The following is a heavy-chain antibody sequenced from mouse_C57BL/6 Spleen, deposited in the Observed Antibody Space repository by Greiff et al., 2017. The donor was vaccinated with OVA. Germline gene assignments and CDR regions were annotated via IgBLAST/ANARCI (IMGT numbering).Heavy chain of an antibody. J-gene: IGHJ1*03. CDR2: INPSNGGT. V-gene: IGHV1-53*01. CDR1: GYTFTSYW. D-gene: IGHD1-1*01. Sequence: QVHVKQSGTELVKPGASVKLSCKASGYTFTSYWMHWVKQRPGQGLEWIGNINPSNGGTNYNEKFKSKATLTVDKSSSTAYMQLSSLTSEDSAVYYCARGGYGSSYWYFDVWGTGTTVTVSS. CDR3: ARGGYGSSYWYFDV.